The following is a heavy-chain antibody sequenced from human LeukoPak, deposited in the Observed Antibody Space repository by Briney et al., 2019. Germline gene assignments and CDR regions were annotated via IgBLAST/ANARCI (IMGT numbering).Heavy chain of an antibody. CDR2: IYYNGIT. CDR3: ARDHGDFVQHD. V-gene: IGHV4-39*01. J-gene: IGHJ4*02. CDR1: GDSISSGNFY. D-gene: IGHD4-17*01. Sequence: SETLSLTCTVSGDSISSGNFYWGWIRQPPGKELQWIGSIYYNGITHYNPSLESRVTISADTSTNEFSLKLRSVTAADTAMYYCARDHGDFVQHDWGQGTLVTVTS.